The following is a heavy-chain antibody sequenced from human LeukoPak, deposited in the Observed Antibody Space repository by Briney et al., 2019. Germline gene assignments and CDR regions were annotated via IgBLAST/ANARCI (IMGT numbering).Heavy chain of an antibody. J-gene: IGHJ4*02. D-gene: IGHD2-15*01. V-gene: IGHV3-30*19. Sequence: GGSLRLSCAASGFTFSSYGMHWVRQAPDKGLEWVAFISYDGSNKYYADSVKGRFTISRDNSKNTLYLQMNSLIAEDTAVYYCAKEGCCSGGTCYSGCFDYWGQGTLVTVSS. CDR1: GFTFSSYG. CDR2: ISYDGSNK. CDR3: AKEGCCSGGTCYSGCFDY.